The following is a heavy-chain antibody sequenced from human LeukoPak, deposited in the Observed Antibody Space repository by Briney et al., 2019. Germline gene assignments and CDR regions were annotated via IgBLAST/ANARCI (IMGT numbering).Heavy chain of an antibody. V-gene: IGHV4-59*01. CDR2: IYYSGST. Sequence: SETLSLTCTVSGGSISSYYWSWIRQPPGKGPEWIGYIYYSGSTNYNPSLKSRVTISVDTSKNQFSLKLSSVTAADTAVYYCARVGSSSWYSLGYWGQGTLVTVSS. CDR3: ARVGSSSWYSLGY. D-gene: IGHD6-13*01. CDR1: GGSISSYY. J-gene: IGHJ4*02.